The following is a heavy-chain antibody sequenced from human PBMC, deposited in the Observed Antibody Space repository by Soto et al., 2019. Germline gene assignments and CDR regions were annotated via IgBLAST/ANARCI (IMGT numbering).Heavy chain of an antibody. D-gene: IGHD3-10*01. Sequence: SETLSLTCAVYGGSFSGYYWSWIRQPPGKGLEWIGEINHSGSTNYNPSLKSRVTISVDTSKNQFSLKLSSVTAADTAVYYCARGGYYYGSGSYTAPWGKGTLVTVSS. CDR1: GGSFSGYY. CDR2: INHSGST. CDR3: ARGGYYYGSGSYTAP. V-gene: IGHV4-34*01. J-gene: IGHJ5*02.